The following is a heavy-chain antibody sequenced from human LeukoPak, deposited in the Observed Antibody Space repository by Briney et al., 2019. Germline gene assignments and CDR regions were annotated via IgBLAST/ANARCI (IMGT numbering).Heavy chain of an antibody. D-gene: IGHD3-3*01. Sequence: PGGSLRLSCAASGFTFRSYAKSWVRQAPGKGLEWVSAISGSGGSTYYADSVKGRFTISRHNSKNTLYLQMNSLRAEDTAVYYCAKDRGPTYYDFWGQGTLVTVSS. CDR2: ISGSGGST. CDR1: GFTFRSYA. V-gene: IGHV3-23*01. CDR3: AKDRGPTYYDF. J-gene: IGHJ4*02.